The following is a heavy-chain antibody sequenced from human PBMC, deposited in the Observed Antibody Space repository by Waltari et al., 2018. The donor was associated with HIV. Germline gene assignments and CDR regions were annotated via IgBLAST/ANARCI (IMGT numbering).Heavy chain of an antibody. CDR3: AREALVYKYGRYCSDDDCYSRWFDP. Sequence: QVQLQESGLGLVKCSQPRSRTCKASGASLPSGNYFRTWVRQPAWQTLEWIGRISTRGSIKYNTSLKGRVTISRDTSNNHVSLTVTSVTAADTAVYYCAREALVYKYGRYCSDDDCYSRWFDPWGHGTQVTVSS. J-gene: IGHJ5*02. CDR2: ISTRGSI. D-gene: IGHD2-21*02. CDR1: GASLPSGNYF. V-gene: IGHV4-61*02.